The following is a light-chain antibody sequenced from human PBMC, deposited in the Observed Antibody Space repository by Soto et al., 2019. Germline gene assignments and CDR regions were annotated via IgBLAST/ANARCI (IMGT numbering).Light chain of an antibody. V-gene: IGKV3-20*01. CDR1: QSVGRNY. Sequence: EIVLTQSPGTLSLSPGEGATLACRASQSVGRNYLAWFQQKPGQPPRLLISGASSRAAGIPDKFSGSGSGTDFTLTISRLEPEDFAAYFCPQYAEAPITFGQGTRLEIK. CDR3: PQYAEAPIT. J-gene: IGKJ5*01. CDR2: GAS.